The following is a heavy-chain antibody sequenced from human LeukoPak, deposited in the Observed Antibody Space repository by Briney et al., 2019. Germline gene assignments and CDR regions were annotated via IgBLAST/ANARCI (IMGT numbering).Heavy chain of an antibody. Sequence: GESLKIYCKGSGYSFTSYWISWVRQMPGKGLEWMGRIDPSDSYTNYSPSFQGHVTISADKSISTAYLQWSSLKASDTAMYYCARRKGGPLVQDGMDVWGQGTTVTVSS. J-gene: IGHJ6*02. CDR1: GYSFTSYW. D-gene: IGHD1-26*01. V-gene: IGHV5-10-1*01. CDR2: IDPSDSYT. CDR3: ARRKGGPLVQDGMDV.